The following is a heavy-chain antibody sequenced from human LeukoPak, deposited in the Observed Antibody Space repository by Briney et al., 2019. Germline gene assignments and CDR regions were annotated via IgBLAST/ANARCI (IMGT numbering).Heavy chain of an antibody. Sequence: SGGSLRLSCAASGVTVRSNYMSWVRQAPGKGLEWVSVIYSGGSTFYADSVKGRFTISRDNSKNTLYLQMNSLRAEDTAVYYCASGYDSSGLFDYWGQGTLVTVSS. CDR2: IYSGGST. D-gene: IGHD3-22*01. CDR3: ASGYDSSGLFDY. CDR1: GVTVRSNY. J-gene: IGHJ4*02. V-gene: IGHV3-53*01.